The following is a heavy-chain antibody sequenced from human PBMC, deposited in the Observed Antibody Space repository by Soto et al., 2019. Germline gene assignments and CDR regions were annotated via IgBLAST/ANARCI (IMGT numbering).Heavy chain of an antibody. V-gene: IGHV3-74*01. D-gene: IGHD3-10*01. Sequence: GGSLRLSCAASGFTFSNFWIHWFRQVPGKGLMWVSRINEDGRIINYADSVKGRFTISRDNARDTLYLEMNSLRAEDTAIYYCTRDIGGWGAYWGQGALVTVSS. CDR2: INEDGRII. CDR1: GFTFSNFW. J-gene: IGHJ4*02. CDR3: TRDIGGWGAY.